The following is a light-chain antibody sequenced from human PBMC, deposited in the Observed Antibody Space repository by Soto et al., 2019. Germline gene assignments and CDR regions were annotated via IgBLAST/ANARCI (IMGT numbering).Light chain of an antibody. CDR1: QSIHTS. J-gene: IGKJ5*01. CDR2: DST. Sequence: VLTQSPATLSLSPGERATLSCRASQSIHTSLAWYQQKPGQPPRLVVYDSTLRANGVPDRFGGSRSGTEFTLTINNLEPEDFAVYYCQQRKVWPPITFGQGTRLELK. CDR3: QQRKVWPPIT. V-gene: IGKV3-11*01.